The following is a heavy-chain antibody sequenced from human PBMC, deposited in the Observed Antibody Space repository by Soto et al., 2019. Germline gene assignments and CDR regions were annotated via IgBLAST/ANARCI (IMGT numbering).Heavy chain of an antibody. V-gene: IGHV3-21*01. CDR1: GFTLGAYT. J-gene: IGHJ4*02. Sequence: DVQLVESGGGLVKPGGSLRLSCAASGFTLGAYTMNWVRQAPGKGLESVSSISSSSSDINYADSVKGRFTISRDNDKNSMNLQMNSLRAEDTAVYYCARETPRPPEYGGYPSSDYWGQGTLVSVSS. CDR2: ISSSSSDI. CDR3: ARETPRPPEYGGYPSSDY. D-gene: IGHD3-22*01.